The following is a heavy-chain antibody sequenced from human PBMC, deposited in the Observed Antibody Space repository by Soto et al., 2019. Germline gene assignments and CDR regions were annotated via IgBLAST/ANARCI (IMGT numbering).Heavy chain of an antibody. J-gene: IGHJ6*02. D-gene: IGHD2-2*01. CDR3: ARARVVPPARYYYYYGMDV. V-gene: IGHV4-34*01. CDR1: GGSFSGYY. Sequence: SETLSLTCAVYGGSFSGYYWSWIRQPPGKGLEWIGEINHSGSTNYNPSLKSQVTISVDTSKNQFSLKLSSVTAADTAVYYCARARVVPPARYYYYYGMDVWGQGTTVTVSS. CDR2: INHSGST.